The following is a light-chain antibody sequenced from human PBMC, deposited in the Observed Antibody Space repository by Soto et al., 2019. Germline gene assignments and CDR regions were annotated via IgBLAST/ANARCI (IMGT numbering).Light chain of an antibody. Sequence: QSVLTQPASVSGSPGQSLTLSCTGTSRDIGFYNYVSWYQQYPGNAPKLIIFEVSNRPSGVSDRFSASKSGNTASLTISGLLPEDGADYYCSSYTTRSTYVFGSGTKLTVL. CDR3: SSYTTRSTYV. V-gene: IGLV2-14*01. CDR2: EVS. CDR1: SRDIGFYNY. J-gene: IGLJ1*01.